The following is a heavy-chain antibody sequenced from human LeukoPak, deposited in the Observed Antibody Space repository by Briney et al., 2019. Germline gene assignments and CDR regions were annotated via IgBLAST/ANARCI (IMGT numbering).Heavy chain of an antibody. D-gene: IGHD6-13*01. Sequence: PSETLSLTCTVSGGSISSGGYYWSWIRQHPGKGLEWIGYIYYSGSTYYNPSLKSRVTISVDTSKNQFSLKLSSVTAADTAVYYCARDRRLWAPPSSSSWYWGYFDYWGQGTLVTVSS. CDR2: IYYSGST. V-gene: IGHV4-31*03. CDR3: ARDRRLWAPPSSSSWYWGYFDY. J-gene: IGHJ4*02. CDR1: GGSISSGGYY.